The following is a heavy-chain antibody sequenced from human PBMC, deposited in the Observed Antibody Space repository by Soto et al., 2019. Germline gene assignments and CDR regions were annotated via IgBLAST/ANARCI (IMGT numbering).Heavy chain of an antibody. J-gene: IGHJ6*02. CDR2: IIPIFGTA. D-gene: IGHD2-15*01. Sequence: GASVKVSCKASGGTFSSYAISWVRQAPGQGLEWMGGIIPIFGTANYAQKFQGRVTITADESTSTAYMELSSLRSEDTAVYYCARDRTYCSGGICFTRGPDPSATDVWDQGTT. CDR1: GGTFSSYA. V-gene: IGHV1-69*13. CDR3: ARDRTYCSGGICFTRGPDPSATDV.